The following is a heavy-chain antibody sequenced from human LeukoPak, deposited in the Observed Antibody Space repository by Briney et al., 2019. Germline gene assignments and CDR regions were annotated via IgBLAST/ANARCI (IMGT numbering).Heavy chain of an antibody. J-gene: IGHJ4*02. CDR2: ITNSGSTT. V-gene: IGHV3-23*05. Sequence: GGSLRLSCAASGFTFSNYAMTWVRQAPGKGLEWVAIITNSGSTTYYADSVKGRFTISRDNSETTLRLQMNSLRADDTATHYCAKGVPLSGRTTHFDYWGQGTLVIVSS. CDR3: AKGVPLSGRTTHFDY. D-gene: IGHD3-3*01. CDR1: GFTFSNYA.